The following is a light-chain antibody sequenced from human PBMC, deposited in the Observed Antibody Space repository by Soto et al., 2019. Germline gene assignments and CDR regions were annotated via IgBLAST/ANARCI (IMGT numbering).Light chain of an antibody. CDR2: EVT. V-gene: IGLV2-8*01. CDR3: SSFASSNTWV. Sequence: QSALTQPPSASGSPGQSVTISCTGTSSDVGAYNDVSWYQQHAGKAPKLVIYEVTKRPSGVPDRFSGSKSANTASLTVSGLQDEDEADYYCSSFASSNTWVFGGGTKLTVL. J-gene: IGLJ3*02. CDR1: SSDVGAYND.